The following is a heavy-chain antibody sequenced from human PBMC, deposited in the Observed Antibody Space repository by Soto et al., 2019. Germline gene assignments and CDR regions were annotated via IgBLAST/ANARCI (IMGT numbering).Heavy chain of an antibody. D-gene: IGHD6-13*01. CDR1: GGSFSGYY. J-gene: IGHJ4*02. V-gene: IGHV4-34*01. CDR3: ARVTAAGTFEDYFDY. Sequence: ETLSLTCAVYGGSFSGYYWSWIRQPPGKGLEWIGEINLSGSTNYNPSLKSRVTISVDTSKNQFSLKLSSVTAADTAVYYCARVTAAGTFEDYFDYWGQGTLVTVSS. CDR2: INLSGST.